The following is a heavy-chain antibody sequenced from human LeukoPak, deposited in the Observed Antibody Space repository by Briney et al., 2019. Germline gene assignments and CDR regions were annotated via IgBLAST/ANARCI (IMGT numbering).Heavy chain of an antibody. J-gene: IGHJ4*02. CDR1: GGTFSSYA. CDR2: INPNSGGT. V-gene: IGHV1-2*02. Sequence: ASVKVSCKASGGTFSSYAISWVRQAPGQGLEWMGWINPNSGGTNYAQKFQGRVTMTRDTSISTAYMELSRLRSDDTAVYNCARDLEGIWQWPGLLDYWGQGTLVTVSS. CDR3: ARDLEGIWQWPGLLDY. D-gene: IGHD6-19*01.